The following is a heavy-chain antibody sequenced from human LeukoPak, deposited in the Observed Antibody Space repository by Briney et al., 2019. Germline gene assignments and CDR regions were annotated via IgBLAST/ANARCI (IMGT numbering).Heavy chain of an antibody. CDR1: GFTFRSYA. CDR3: ARSNVLMVYAKGGYYFDY. D-gene: IGHD2-8*01. CDR2: ISYDGSNK. V-gene: IGHV3-30*04. Sequence: GGSLRLSCAASGFTFRSYAMHGVRQAPGKGLEWVAVISYDGSNKYYADSVKGRFTISRDNSKNTLYLQMNSLRAEDTAVYYCARSNVLMVYAKGGYYFDYWGQGTLVTVSS. J-gene: IGHJ4*02.